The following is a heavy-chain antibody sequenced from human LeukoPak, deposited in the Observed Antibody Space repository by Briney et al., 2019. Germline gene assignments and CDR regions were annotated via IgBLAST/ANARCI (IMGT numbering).Heavy chain of an antibody. CDR2: IYHSGST. CDR3: ARALRFLEWFPFYYMDV. CDR1: GYSISSGYY. D-gene: IGHD3-3*01. J-gene: IGHJ6*03. V-gene: IGHV4-38-2*02. Sequence: SETLSLTCTVSGYSISSGYYWGWIRQPPGKGLEWIGSIYHSGSTNYNPSLKSRVTMSVDTSKNQFSLKLSSVTAADTAVYYCARALRFLEWFPFYYMDVWGKGTTVTVSS.